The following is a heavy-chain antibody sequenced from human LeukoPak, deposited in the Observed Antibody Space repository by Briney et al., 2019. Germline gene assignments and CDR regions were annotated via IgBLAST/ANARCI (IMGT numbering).Heavy chain of an antibody. V-gene: IGHV3-23*01. CDR1: GFTFDDYA. Sequence: PGGSLRLSCAASGFTFDDYAMHWVRQAPGKGLEWVSAISGSGGSTYYADSVKGRFTISRDNSKNTLYLQMNSLRAEDTAVYYCAKDRRITIFGVVTHYYYYYGMDVWGQGTTVTVSS. CDR3: AKDRRITIFGVVTHYYYYYGMDV. D-gene: IGHD3-3*01. CDR2: ISGSGGST. J-gene: IGHJ6*02.